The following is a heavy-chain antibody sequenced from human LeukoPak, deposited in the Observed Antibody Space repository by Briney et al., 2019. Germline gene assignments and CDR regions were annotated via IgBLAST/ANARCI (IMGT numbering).Heavy chain of an antibody. D-gene: IGHD3-22*01. CDR1: GYTFTSYG. V-gene: IGHV1-18*01. CDR2: ISAYNGNT. CDR3: ARATYYYDSSGYYWY. Sequence: GASVKVSCKASGYTFTSYGISWVRQAPGQGLEWMGWISAYNGNTNYAQKLQGRVTMTTDTSTSTAYMELRSLRSDDTAVYYCARATYYYDSSGYYWYWGQGTLVTVPS. J-gene: IGHJ4*02.